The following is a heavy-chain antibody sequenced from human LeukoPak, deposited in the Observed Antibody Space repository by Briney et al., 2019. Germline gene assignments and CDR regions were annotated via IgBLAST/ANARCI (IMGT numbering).Heavy chain of an antibody. CDR3: ARSGLGYCSSTSCHRGWFDP. D-gene: IGHD2-2*01. Sequence: SETLSLTCAVYGGSFGGYYWSWIRQPPGKGLEWIGEINHSGSTNYNPSLKSRVTVSVDTSKNQFSLKLSSVTAADTAVYYCARSGLGYCSSTSCHRGWFDPWGQGTLVTVSS. J-gene: IGHJ5*02. CDR2: INHSGST. V-gene: IGHV4-34*01. CDR1: GGSFGGYY.